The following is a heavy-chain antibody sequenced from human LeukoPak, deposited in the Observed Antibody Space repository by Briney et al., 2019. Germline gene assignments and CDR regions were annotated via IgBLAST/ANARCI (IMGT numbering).Heavy chain of an antibody. CDR1: GGSISSYY. CDR3: ARETYGDYNAFDI. J-gene: IGHJ3*02. Sequence: SETLSLTCTVSGGSISSYYWSWIRQPPGKGLEWIGYIYYSGSTNYNPSLKSRVTISVDTSKNQFSLKLSSVTAADTAVYYCARETYGDYNAFDIWGQGTMVTVSS. CDR2: IYYSGST. V-gene: IGHV4-59*01. D-gene: IGHD4-17*01.